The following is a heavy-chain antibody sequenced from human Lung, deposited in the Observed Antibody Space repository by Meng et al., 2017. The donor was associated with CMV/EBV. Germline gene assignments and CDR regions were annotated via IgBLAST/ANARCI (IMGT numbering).Heavy chain of an antibody. Sequence: GGSLRLSCAASGFTFSDHYMDWVRQAPRKGLERVGRIRNKANSYTTQYAPSVKGRFTISRDDSKNSLYLEMNSLKIEDTAVYHCARGADSITIFGVAPDVFDIWGQGXMVTVSS. J-gene: IGHJ3*02. V-gene: IGHV3-72*01. CDR1: GFTFSDHY. CDR3: ARGADSITIFGVAPDVFDI. D-gene: IGHD3-3*01. CDR2: IRNKANSYTT.